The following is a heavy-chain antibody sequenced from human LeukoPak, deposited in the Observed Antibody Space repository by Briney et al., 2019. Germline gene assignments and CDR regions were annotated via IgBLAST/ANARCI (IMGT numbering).Heavy chain of an antibody. V-gene: IGHV4-34*01. J-gene: IGHJ4*02. CDR2: INHSGST. Sequence: SETLSLTCAVYGGSFSGYYWSWIRQPPGKGLEWIGEINHSGSTNYNPSLKSRVTISVDTSKNQFSLKLSSVTAADTAVYYCARAGIQLWLAPPFGRAFGAQGPRVT. CDR3: ARAGIQLWLAPPFGRAF. CDR1: GGSFSGYY. D-gene: IGHD5-18*01.